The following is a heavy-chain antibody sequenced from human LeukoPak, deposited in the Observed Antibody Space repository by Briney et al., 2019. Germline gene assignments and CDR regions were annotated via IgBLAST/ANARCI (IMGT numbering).Heavy chain of an antibody. Sequence: DSVKLSCKASAYTFTSYYMDWVRQAPGQGSEWRGIINTSGGSTSYAQNFQGRVTMTRDTSTSTVYMELSSLRSEDTAVYYCASSERSYYGMDVWGKGTTVTVSS. V-gene: IGHV1-46*01. CDR1: AYTFTSYY. J-gene: IGHJ6*04. CDR2: INTSGGST. D-gene: IGHD1-1*01. CDR3: ASSERSYYGMDV.